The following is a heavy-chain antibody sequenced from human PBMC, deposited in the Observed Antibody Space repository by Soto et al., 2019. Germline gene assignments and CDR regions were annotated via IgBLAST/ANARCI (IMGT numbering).Heavy chain of an antibody. CDR2: INRRGKT. V-gene: IGHV4-34*01. J-gene: IGHJ4*02. CDR1: GGSFGDHY. Sequence: PSGTLSLTCAVYGGSFGDHYWNWIRQPPGKGLEWIGEINRRGKTNYNPSLRSRVNISLDTSSNQFFLKLGSVTATDSALYYCARGAGNTSREWGTGTQVMVSS. CDR3: ARGAGNTSRE.